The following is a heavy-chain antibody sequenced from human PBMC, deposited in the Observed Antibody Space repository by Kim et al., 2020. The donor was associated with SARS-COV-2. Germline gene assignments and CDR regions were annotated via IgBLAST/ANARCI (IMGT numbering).Heavy chain of an antibody. V-gene: IGHV3-30*04. CDR1: GFTFSSYA. CDR2: ITYDGSNK. Sequence: GGSLRLSCAASGFTFSSYAMHWVRQAPGKGLEWVAVITYDGSNKYYADSVKGRFTISRDNSKNTLYLQMNSLRAEDTAVYYCARVGVRGVSTNYYYGMGAWGQGTTGHVFS. J-gene: IGHJ6*02. D-gene: IGHD3-10*01. CDR3: ARVGVRGVSTNYYYGMGA.